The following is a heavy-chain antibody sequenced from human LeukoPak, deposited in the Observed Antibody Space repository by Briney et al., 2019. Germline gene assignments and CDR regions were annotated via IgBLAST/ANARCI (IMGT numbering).Heavy chain of an antibody. J-gene: IGHJ6*02. Sequence: GGSLRLSCVASGFTFSSYVMSWVRQAPGRGLEWVSAISGSGGSTSYADSVKGRFTISRDNSKNTLYLQMNSLRGEDTAVYYCARVKVAGSAGYYSAMDVWGQGTTVTVSS. D-gene: IGHD6-19*01. CDR3: ARVKVAGSAGYYSAMDV. CDR1: GFTFSSYV. CDR2: ISGSGGST. V-gene: IGHV3-23*01.